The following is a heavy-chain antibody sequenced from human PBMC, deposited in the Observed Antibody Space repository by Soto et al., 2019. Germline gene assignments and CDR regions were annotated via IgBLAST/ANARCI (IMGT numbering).Heavy chain of an antibody. CDR1: GYTFTCYA. J-gene: IGHJ6*02. V-gene: IGHV1-8*01. CDR2: MNPNSGNI. D-gene: IGHD3-22*01. CDR3: ARERAVVITTMGREDYYYYGMDV. Sequence: GASVKASCKASGYTFTCYAINWVQQATGQGLEWMGWMNPNSGNIGYAQKFQGRVTMTRNTSISTAYMELSSLRSEDTAVYYCARERAVVITTMGREDYYYYGMDVWGQGTTVTVSS.